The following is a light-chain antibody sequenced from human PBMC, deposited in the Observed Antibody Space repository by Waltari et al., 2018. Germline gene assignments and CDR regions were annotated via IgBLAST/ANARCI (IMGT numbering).Light chain of an antibody. CDR3: YQHSSGYS. V-gene: IGKV3-11*01. CDR2: SAS. CDR1: QSVGIY. Sequence: VILTQSPATLSLSPGERATLSCRASQSVGIYLAWYQQKPGQAPRLLIHSASSRATGIPDMFSGSGSGTEFTLTISSLEPEDVGVYHCYQHSSGYSFGQGTKVEIK. J-gene: IGKJ2*03.